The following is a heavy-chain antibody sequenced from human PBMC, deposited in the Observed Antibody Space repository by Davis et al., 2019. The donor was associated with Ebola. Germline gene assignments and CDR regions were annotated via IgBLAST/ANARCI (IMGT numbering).Heavy chain of an antibody. V-gene: IGHV1-69*04. CDR2: IIPILGIA. CDR3: ALVGATDFDY. Sequence: SVKVSCKTTGYIFISYGFNWVRQAPGQGLEWMGRIIPILGIANYAQKFQGRVTITADKSTSTAYMELSSLRSEDTAVYYCALVGATDFDYWGQGTLVTVSS. D-gene: IGHD1-26*01. J-gene: IGHJ4*02. CDR1: GYIFISYG.